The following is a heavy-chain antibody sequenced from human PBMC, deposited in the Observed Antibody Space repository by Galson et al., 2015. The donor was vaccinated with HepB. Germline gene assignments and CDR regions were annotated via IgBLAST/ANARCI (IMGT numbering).Heavy chain of an antibody. CDR2: IIPILGIA. V-gene: IGHV1-69*04. CDR3: ARDRKWELDPNWYFDL. J-gene: IGHJ2*01. D-gene: IGHD1-26*01. CDR1: GGTFSSYA. Sequence: SVKVSCKASGGTFSSYAISWVRQAPGQGLEWMGRIIPILGIANYAQKFQGRVTITADKSTSTAYMELSSLRSEDTAVYYCARDRKWELDPNWYFDLWGRGTLVTVSS.